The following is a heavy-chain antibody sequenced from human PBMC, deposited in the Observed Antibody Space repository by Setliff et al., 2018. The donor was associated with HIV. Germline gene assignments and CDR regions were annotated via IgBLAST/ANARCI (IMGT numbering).Heavy chain of an antibody. J-gene: IGHJ4*01. Sequence: GASVKVSCKAFGYTFTTYSLHWVRQAPGQSLEWMGWINVGKGDTKYSQDLQGRITITRDTTANTAYMELSSLRSDDTAVYFCARGALLAVFDFDHWGRGTQVTVSS. D-gene: IGHD1-26*01. CDR1: GYTFTTYS. CDR3: ARGALLAVFDFDH. V-gene: IGHV1-3*01. CDR2: INVGKGDT.